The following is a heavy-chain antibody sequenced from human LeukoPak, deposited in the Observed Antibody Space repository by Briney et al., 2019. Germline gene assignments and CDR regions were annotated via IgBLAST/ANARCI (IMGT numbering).Heavy chain of an antibody. D-gene: IGHD3-3*01. V-gene: IGHV1-46*01. CDR1: GYTFTSYY. CDR2: INPSGGST. J-gene: IGHJ4*02. Sequence: ASVKLSCKASGYTFTSYYMHWVRQAPGQGLEWMGIINPSGGSTSYAQKFQGRVTMTRDTSTSTVYMELSSLRSEDTAVYYCARDSPGTYYDFWSGRFDYWGQGTLVTVSS. CDR3: ARDSPGTYYDFWSGRFDY.